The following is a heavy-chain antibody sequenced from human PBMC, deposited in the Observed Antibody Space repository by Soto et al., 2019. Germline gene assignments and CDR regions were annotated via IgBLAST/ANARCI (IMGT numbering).Heavy chain of an antibody. V-gene: IGHV4-59*01. Sequence: SETLSLTCTVSGDSIGSYHWSWVRQPPGKGLEWIGFMFSRGSTNYNPSLKSLVTISVDTSKSHFSLKLTSVSPADTAIYYCARHHPRSVATVEIPFDCWGKRTLVTVSS. CDR2: MFSRGST. CDR3: ARHHPRSVATVEIPFDC. D-gene: IGHD5-12*01. CDR1: GDSIGSYH. J-gene: IGHJ4*02.